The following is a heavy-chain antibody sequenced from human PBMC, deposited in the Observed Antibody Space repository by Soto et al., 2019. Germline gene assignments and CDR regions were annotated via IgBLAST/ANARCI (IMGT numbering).Heavy chain of an antibody. Sequence: QVQLVESGGGVVQPGRSLRLSCAASGFTFSSYGMHWVRQAPGKGLEWVAVISYDGSNKYYADSVKGRVTISRDNSKNTLDLQMNSLRAEDTAVYYCAKDADTAMVIDYWGQGTLVTVSS. CDR3: AKDADTAMVIDY. CDR1: GFTFSSYG. CDR2: ISYDGSNK. J-gene: IGHJ4*02. D-gene: IGHD5-18*01. V-gene: IGHV3-30*18.